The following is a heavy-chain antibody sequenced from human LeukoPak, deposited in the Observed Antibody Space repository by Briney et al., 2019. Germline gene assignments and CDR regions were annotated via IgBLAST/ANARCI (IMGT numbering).Heavy chain of an antibody. CDR3: AKLNYYDSSGYYAYPDY. D-gene: IGHD3-22*01. Sequence: GASVKVSCKASGGTFSSYANSWVRQAPGQGLEWMGGIIPIFGTANYAQKFQGRVTITADKSTSTAYMELSSLRSEDTAVYYCAKLNYYDSSGYYAYPDYWGQGTLVTVSS. CDR2: IIPIFGTA. J-gene: IGHJ4*02. V-gene: IGHV1-69*06. CDR1: GGTFSSYA.